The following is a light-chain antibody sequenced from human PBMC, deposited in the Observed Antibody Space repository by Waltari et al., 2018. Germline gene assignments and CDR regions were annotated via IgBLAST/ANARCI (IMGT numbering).Light chain of an antibody. CDR2: KND. Sequence: QSVLTQPPSASGTPGQRVTISCSGSSSNLGTNYVYWYQQLPGTAPKLLIYKNDQRPSGVPDRFSGSKSGTSASLAISGLRSEDESTYYCAAWDDSRGVFGGGTKLTVL. J-gene: IGLJ3*02. CDR1: SSNLGTNY. V-gene: IGLV1-47*01. CDR3: AAWDDSRGV.